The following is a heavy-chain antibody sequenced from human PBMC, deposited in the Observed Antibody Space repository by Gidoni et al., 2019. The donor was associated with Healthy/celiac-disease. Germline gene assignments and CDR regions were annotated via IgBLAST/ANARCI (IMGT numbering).Heavy chain of an antibody. Sequence: EVQLVESGGGLVQPGGSLRLSCAASGFPFSRSEMNWVRQAPGKGLEWVSYISSSGSTIYYADSVKGRFTISRDNAKNSLYLQMNSLRAEDTAVYYCASGSGYSYGHWGYYFDYWGQGTLVTVSS. CDR2: ISSSGSTI. CDR3: ASGSGYSYGHWGYYFDY. J-gene: IGHJ4*02. CDR1: GFPFSRSE. V-gene: IGHV3-48*03. D-gene: IGHD5-18*01.